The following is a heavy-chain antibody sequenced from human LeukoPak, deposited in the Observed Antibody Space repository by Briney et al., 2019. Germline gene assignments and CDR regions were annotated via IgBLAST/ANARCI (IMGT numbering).Heavy chain of an antibody. D-gene: IGHD3-10*01. CDR3: AREGQNYYGSGSYYNVLYYFVY. V-gene: IGHV6-1*01. CDR1: GDSVSSNSAA. CDR2: TYYGSKWYN. Sequence: SQTLSLTCAISGDSVSSNSAAWNWVRQSPSRGLEWLGRTYYGSKWYNDYAVSVESRITINPDTSKNQFSLQLNSVTPEDTAVYYCAREGQNYYGSGSYYNVLYYFVYWGQGTLVTVSS. J-gene: IGHJ4*02.